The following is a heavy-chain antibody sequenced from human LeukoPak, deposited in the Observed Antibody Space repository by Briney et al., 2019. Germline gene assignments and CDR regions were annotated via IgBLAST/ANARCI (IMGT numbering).Heavy chain of an antibody. Sequence: GGSLRLSCAASGFTFSSYGMHWVRQAPGKGLEWVAFIRYDGSNKYYADSVKGRFTISRDNSKNTLYLQMNSLRAEDTAVYYCAKDFGYFDWLFYPYYFDYWGQGTLVTVSS. CDR1: GFTFSSYG. CDR2: IRYDGSNK. CDR3: AKDFGYFDWLFYPYYFDY. D-gene: IGHD3-9*01. V-gene: IGHV3-30*02. J-gene: IGHJ4*02.